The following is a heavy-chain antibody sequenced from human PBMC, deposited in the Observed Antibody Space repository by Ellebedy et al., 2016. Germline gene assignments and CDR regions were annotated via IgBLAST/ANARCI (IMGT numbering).Heavy chain of an antibody. CDR3: VSDINWIVEY. J-gene: IGHJ4*02. Sequence: ASVKVSCKASVYTFTYYGITCVRHAPRQGLEWVGLTNVNSGDTNYAQKLEGRVTVTTDTYTNTVYMEMRSLRSDDTAFYYCVSDINWIVEYWGQGTLVTVSS. CDR1: VYTFTYYG. CDR2: TNVNSGDT. D-gene: IGHD1-1*01. V-gene: IGHV1-18*01.